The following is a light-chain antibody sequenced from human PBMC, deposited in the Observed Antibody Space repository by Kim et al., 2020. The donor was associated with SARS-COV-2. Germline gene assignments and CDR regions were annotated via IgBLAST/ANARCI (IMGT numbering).Light chain of an antibody. V-gene: IGKV3-11*01. CDR2: DIS. CDR1: QTVRSS. J-gene: IGKJ2*01. CDR3: QQRTNWL. Sequence: TLSLCPGERATPSCRASQTVRSSFAWYQQKPGQPPRLLIYDISNRATGIPARFSGSESGTDFTLTISSLEPEASAVYYCQQRTNWLFGQGTKLEI.